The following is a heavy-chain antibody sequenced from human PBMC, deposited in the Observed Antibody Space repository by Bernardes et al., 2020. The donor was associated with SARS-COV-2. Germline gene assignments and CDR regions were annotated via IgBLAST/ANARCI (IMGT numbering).Heavy chain of an antibody. CDR1: GFTFSNYW. CDR3: VRGSGNYYFDV. J-gene: IGHJ4*02. CDR2: LNGDGSST. V-gene: IGHV3-74*01. D-gene: IGHD1-26*01. Sequence: GGPLRLSCAASGFTFSNYWVHWVRQTPEKGLVWVSRLNGDGSSTNYADSVKGRFSISRDNAKNTVYLQMNSLRVEDTALYYCVRGSGNYYFDVWGQGILVTVSS.